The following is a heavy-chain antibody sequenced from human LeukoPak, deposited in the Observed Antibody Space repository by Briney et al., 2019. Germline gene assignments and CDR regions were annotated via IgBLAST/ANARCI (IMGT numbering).Heavy chain of an antibody. CDR1: GFTFSSYA. V-gene: IGHV3-30*02. Sequence: HAGGSLRLSCAASGFTFSSYAMSWVRQAPGKGLEWVAFIRYGGSNKYYADSVKGRFTISRDNSKNTLYLQMNSLRAEDTAVYYCAKAMARGDNYVLFYYYYYYMDVWGKGTTVTVSS. J-gene: IGHJ6*03. CDR3: AKAMARGDNYVLFYYYYYYMDV. D-gene: IGHD4/OR15-4a*01. CDR2: IRYGGSNK.